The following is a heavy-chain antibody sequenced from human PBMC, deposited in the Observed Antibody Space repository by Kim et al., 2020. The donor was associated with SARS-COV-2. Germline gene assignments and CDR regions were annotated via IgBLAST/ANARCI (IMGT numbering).Heavy chain of an antibody. D-gene: IGHD2-21*02. CDR2: ISGSGGST. V-gene: IGHV3-23*01. CDR3: AKVVSYGGNSDYFDY. Sequence: GGSLRLSCAASGCTFSSYAMSWVRQAPGKGLEWVSAISGSGGSTYYADSVKGRFTISRDNSKNTLYLQMNSLRAEDTAVYYCAKVVSYGGNSDYFDYWGQGTLVTVSS. CDR1: GCTFSSYA. J-gene: IGHJ4*02.